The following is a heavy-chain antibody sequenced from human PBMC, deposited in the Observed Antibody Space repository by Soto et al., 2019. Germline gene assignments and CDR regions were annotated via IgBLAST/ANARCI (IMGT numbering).Heavy chain of an antibody. D-gene: IGHD6-19*01. CDR1: GFTFSSYA. CDR3: ARTWPPCGMASQNSGWHGGDWCDP. V-gene: IGHV3-23*01. CDR2: ISGSGGST. Sequence: EVRLLESGGGLVQPGGSLRLSCAASGFTFSSYAMSWVLQAPGKGLEWGSAISGSGGSTYYADSVKGRFTISRDNYKNTLYLQMNILRAEDTAVFYFARTWPPCGMASQNSGWHGGDWCDPWGQGTRVTVSS. J-gene: IGHJ5*02.